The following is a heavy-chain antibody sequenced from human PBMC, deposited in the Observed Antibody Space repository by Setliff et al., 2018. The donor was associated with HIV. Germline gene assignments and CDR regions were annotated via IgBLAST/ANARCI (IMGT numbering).Heavy chain of an antibody. Sequence: SETLSLTCTVSDGSFSSDFWTWIRQTPGKGLEWIGYIYYSGSTKYNPSLTSRVTISVDTSKNQFSLNLHSVTAADTAVYYCARDPPGYGDSNDFWGQGTLVTVSS. J-gene: IGHJ4*02. V-gene: IGHV4-59*01. CDR3: ARDPPGYGDSNDF. CDR2: IYYSGST. D-gene: IGHD4-17*01. CDR1: DGSFSSDF.